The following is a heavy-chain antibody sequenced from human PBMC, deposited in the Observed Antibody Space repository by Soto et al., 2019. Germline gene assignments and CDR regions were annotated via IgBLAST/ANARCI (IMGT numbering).Heavy chain of an antibody. CDR3: ARVGELRRVLEWFPSDLPPPVFDY. Sequence: GASVQVSRKPSGYSFTSYGISWVRQAPGQGLEWMGGISAYNGNTNYAQKLQGRVTRTTDTSPSTAYMEPRSLGSDDTAVYYCARVGELRRVLEWFPSDLPPPVFDYGGQGTLVTVS. J-gene: IGHJ4*02. D-gene: IGHD3-3*01. CDR1: GYSFTSYG. CDR2: ISAYNGNT. V-gene: IGHV1-18*01.